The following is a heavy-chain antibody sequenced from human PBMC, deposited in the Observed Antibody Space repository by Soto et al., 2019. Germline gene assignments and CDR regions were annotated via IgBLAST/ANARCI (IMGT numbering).Heavy chain of an antibody. Sequence: ASVKVSCKASGYTFTSYGISWVRQAPGQGFELIGWMNPNSGNTVFAQKFQGRVTMTRNTSISTAYMELSSLRSEDTAVYYCARVGLRFLLGGANWFDPWGQGTLVTVSS. J-gene: IGHJ5*02. CDR3: ARVGLRFLLGGANWFDP. CDR1: GYTFTSYG. CDR2: MNPNSGNT. V-gene: IGHV1-8*02. D-gene: IGHD3-3*01.